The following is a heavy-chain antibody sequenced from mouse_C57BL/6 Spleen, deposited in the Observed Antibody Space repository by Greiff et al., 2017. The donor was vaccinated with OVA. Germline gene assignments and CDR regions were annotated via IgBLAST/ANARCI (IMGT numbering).Heavy chain of an antibody. V-gene: IGHV1-78*01. CDR3: ARSRNGNYGLYYFDY. D-gene: IGHD2-1*01. CDR1: GYTFTDHT. J-gene: IGHJ2*01. CDR2: IYPRDGST. Sequence: VQLQQSDAELVKPGASVKISCKVSGYTFTDHTIHWMKQRPEQGLEWIGYIYPRDGSTKYNEKFKGKATLTADKSSSTAYMQLNSLTSEDSAVYVCARSRNGNYGLYYFDYWGQGTTLTVSS.